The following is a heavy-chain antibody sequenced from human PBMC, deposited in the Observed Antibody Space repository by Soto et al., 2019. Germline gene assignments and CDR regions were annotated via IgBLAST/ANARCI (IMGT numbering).Heavy chain of an antibody. D-gene: IGHD1-1*01. CDR2: ISAYNGDT. CDR3: ARGNARHWFDP. V-gene: IGHV1-18*01. Sequence: QVQLVQSGAEVKEPGASVKVSCKASGYTFTTYGITWVRQAPGQGLEWMGWISAYNGDTYYAQKLQDRLTMTTDTPTTTAYMELRSLRSDDTAVYYCARGNARHWFDPWGQGTLVTVSS. J-gene: IGHJ5*02. CDR1: GYTFTTYG.